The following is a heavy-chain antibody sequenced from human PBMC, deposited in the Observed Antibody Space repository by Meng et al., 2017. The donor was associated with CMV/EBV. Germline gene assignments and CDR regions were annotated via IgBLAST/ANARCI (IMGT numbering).Heavy chain of an antibody. V-gene: IGHV4-39*01. CDR2: IYYSGST. D-gene: IGHD2-2*01. CDR1: GGSISSISYY. CDR3: AREAIDCSSTSCELDY. Sequence: SETLSLTCTVSGGSISSISYYWCWIRQPPGRGLEWIGSIYYSGSTSYNPSLKSRVTISVDTSKNQFSLKLSSVTAADTAVYYCAREAIDCSSTSCELDYWGQGTLVTVSS. J-gene: IGHJ4*02.